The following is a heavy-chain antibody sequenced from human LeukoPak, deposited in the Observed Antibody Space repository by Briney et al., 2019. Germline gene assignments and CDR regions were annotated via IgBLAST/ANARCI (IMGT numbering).Heavy chain of an antibody. CDR2: INHSGSP. J-gene: IGHJ3*02. V-gene: IGHV4-34*01. CDR3: AGSPVDTAMRLSAFGI. Sequence: SETLSLTCAVYAESFSAYYWNWVRQPPGKGLEWIGEINHSGSPNSNPSLKSRVTISVDTTKNQFSLKLTSVTAADTAVCYCAGSPVDTAMRLSAFGIWGQGTMVTVSS. CDR1: AESFSAYY. D-gene: IGHD5-18*01.